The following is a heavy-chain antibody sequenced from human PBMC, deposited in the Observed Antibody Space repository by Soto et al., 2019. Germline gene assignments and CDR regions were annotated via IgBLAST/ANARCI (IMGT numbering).Heavy chain of an antibody. Sequence: GASVKVSCKASGYTFTSYGISWVRQAPGQGLEWMGWISAYNGNTNYAQKLQGRVTMTTDTSTSTAYMELRSLRSDDTAVYYCARVKAVAGMVPTNSWFDPWGQGTLVTVSS. V-gene: IGHV1-18*04. J-gene: IGHJ5*02. CDR2: ISAYNGNT. CDR1: GYTFTSYG. D-gene: IGHD6-19*01. CDR3: ARVKAVAGMVPTNSWFDP.